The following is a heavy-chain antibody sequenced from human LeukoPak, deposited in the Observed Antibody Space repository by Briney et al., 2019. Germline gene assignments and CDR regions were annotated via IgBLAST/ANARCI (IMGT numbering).Heavy chain of an antibody. J-gene: IGHJ4*02. CDR2: MKYDGSEK. V-gene: IGHV3-7*01. CDR1: GFTFSSYW. D-gene: IGHD6-13*01. CDR3: ARDIEAAGLXLDY. Sequence: PGGSLRLSCAASGFTFSSYWMSWVRQAPGKGLEWVANMKYDGSEKYYVDSVKGRFTISRDNAKNSLYLQMNSLRAEDTAVYYCARDIEAAGLXLDYWGQRTLVTXXS.